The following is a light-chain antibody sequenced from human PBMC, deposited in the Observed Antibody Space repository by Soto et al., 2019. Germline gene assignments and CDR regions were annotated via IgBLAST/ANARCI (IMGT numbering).Light chain of an antibody. CDR1: QSISTW. V-gene: IGKV1-5*03. CDR2: KAS. J-gene: IGKJ4*01. Sequence: DIQMTQSPSTLSASVGDSVTITCRGSQSISTWLAWYQQKPGKAPKLLVYKASSLESGVPSRFSGSGSGTEFTLTISSLQPDDFATYHCQHYDTYPLTFGGGTKVDIK. CDR3: QHYDTYPLT.